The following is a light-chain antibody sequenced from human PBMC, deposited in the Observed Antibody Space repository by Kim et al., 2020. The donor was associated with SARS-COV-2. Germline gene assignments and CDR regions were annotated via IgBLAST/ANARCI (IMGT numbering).Light chain of an antibody. CDR3: QSYDSSLSVLV. CDR1: SSNIGGVYD. J-gene: IGLJ2*01. Sequence: FTVPCTGSSSNIGGVYDIHWYQQLPGTAPTLLVYGNINRPAGVPDLFSCAKSGTSASLAITGLQAEDEADYYCQSYDSSLSVLVFGGGTQLTVL. CDR2: GNI. V-gene: IGLV1-40*01.